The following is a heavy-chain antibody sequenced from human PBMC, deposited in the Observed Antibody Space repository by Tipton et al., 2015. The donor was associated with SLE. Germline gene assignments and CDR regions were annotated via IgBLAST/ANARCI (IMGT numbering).Heavy chain of an antibody. CDR3: ARLLGTTLTTGDGFDP. CDR1: GGSISSYH. Sequence: VKPSETLSLTCTVSGGSISSYHWSWIRQSPGKGLEWIGYIYYSGGTNYNPTLKSRVTISIDASRKQFSLKLTSVTAADTAIYYCARLLGTTLTTGDGFDPWGQGILVTVST. CDR2: IYYSGGT. V-gene: IGHV4-59*08. D-gene: IGHD3-16*01. J-gene: IGHJ5*02.